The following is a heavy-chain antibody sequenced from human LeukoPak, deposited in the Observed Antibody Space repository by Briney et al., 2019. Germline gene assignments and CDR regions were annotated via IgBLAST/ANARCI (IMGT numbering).Heavy chain of an antibody. J-gene: IGHJ5*02. CDR1: GGSISSSSYY. CDR2: IYYSGST. CDR3: ARRSGYSSGWYVWFDP. Sequence: SETLSLTCTVSGGSISSSSYYWGWIRQPPGKELEWIGSIYYSGSTYYNPSLKSRVTISVDTSKNQFSLKLSSVTAADTAVYYCARRSGYSSGWYVWFDPWGQGTLVTVSS. V-gene: IGHV4-39*01. D-gene: IGHD6-19*01.